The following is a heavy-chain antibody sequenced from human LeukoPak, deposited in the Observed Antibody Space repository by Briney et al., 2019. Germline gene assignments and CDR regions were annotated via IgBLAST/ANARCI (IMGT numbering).Heavy chain of an antibody. D-gene: IGHD3-10*01. Sequence: SLTVSCKASAYTFTGYYMHWVRQAPGQGLEWMGWINPNSGDTNYAQKFQGRVTMTRDTSISTTYMDLSRLRSDDTAVYYCAREGVIKSFDYWGKGTLVTVSS. CDR1: AYTFTGYY. V-gene: IGHV1-2*02. J-gene: IGHJ4*02. CDR3: AREGVIKSFDY. CDR2: INPNSGDT.